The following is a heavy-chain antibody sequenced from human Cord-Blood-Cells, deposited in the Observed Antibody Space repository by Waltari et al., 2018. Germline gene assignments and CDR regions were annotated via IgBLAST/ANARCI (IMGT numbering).Heavy chain of an antibody. CDR2: INHSGST. D-gene: IGHD3-16*01. V-gene: IGHV4-34*01. Sequence: QVQLQQWGAGLLKPSETLSLTCAVYGGSFSGYYWSWIRQPPGKGLEWIGEINHSGSTNDNPSLKSRVTISVDTSKNQFSLKLSSVTAADTAVYYCARGSGWGLFDYWGQGTLVTVSS. CDR3: ARGSGWGLFDY. J-gene: IGHJ4*02. CDR1: GGSFSGYY.